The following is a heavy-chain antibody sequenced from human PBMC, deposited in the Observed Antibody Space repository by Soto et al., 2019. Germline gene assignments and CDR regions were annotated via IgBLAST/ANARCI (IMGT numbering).Heavy chain of an antibody. CDR1: GYTFTSYD. Sequence: ASVKVSCKASGYTFTSYDINWVRQATGQGLEWMGWMNPNSGNTGYAQKFQGRVTMTRNTSISTAYMELSSLRSEDTAVYYCARKFRREYDFWSGYYTYYYYMDVWGKGTTVTVSS. V-gene: IGHV1-8*01. D-gene: IGHD3-3*01. CDR3: ARKFRREYDFWSGYYTYYYYMDV. CDR2: MNPNSGNT. J-gene: IGHJ6*03.